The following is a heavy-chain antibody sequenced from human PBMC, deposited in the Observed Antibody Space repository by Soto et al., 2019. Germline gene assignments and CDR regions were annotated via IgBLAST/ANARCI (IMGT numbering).Heavy chain of an antibody. V-gene: IGHV1-58*02. D-gene: IGHD5-12*01. CDR3: AAVSGSSGYDYGYYYYYMDV. J-gene: IGHJ6*03. CDR2: IVVGSGNT. CDR1: GFTFTSSA. Sequence: QMQLVQSGPEVKKPGTSVKVSCKASGFTFTSSAMQWVRQARGQRLEWIGWIVVGSGNTNYAQKFQERVTITRDMSTSTAYMELSSLRSEGTAVYYCAAVSGSSGYDYGYYYYYMDVWGKGTTVTVSS.